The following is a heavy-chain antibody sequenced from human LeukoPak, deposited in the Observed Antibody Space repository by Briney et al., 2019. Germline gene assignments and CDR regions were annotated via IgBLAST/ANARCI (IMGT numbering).Heavy chain of an antibody. CDR1: GSTFTGYY. J-gene: IGHJ4*02. Sequence: ASVKVSCKASGSTFTGYYMHWVRQAPAQGLEWMGWINPNNGGTNYAQKFQGRVAMTRDTSISTAYMELSRLTSDETAVYYCARGRGTTSSNFVYCGQGTLVTVSS. CDR3: ARGRGTTSSNFVY. CDR2: INPNNGGT. V-gene: IGHV1-2*02. D-gene: IGHD2-2*01.